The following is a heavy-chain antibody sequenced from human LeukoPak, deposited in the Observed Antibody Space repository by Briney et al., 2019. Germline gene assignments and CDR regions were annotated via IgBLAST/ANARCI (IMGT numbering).Heavy chain of an antibody. CDR3: ARRGPITNYYGSGYYYYYYYYMDV. CDR1: GGSFSGYY. D-gene: IGHD3-10*01. CDR2: INHSGST. J-gene: IGHJ6*03. V-gene: IGHV4-34*01. Sequence: PSETLSLTCAVYGGSFSGYYWSWIRQPPGKGLEWIGEINHSGSTNYNPSLKSRVTISVDASKNQFSLKLSSVTAADTAVYYCARRGPITNYYGSGYYYYYYYYMDVWGKGTTVTISS.